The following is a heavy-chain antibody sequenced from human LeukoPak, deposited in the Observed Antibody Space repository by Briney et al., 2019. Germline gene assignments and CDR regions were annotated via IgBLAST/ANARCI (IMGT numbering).Heavy chain of an antibody. CDR3: ATLYGDYNWYFNL. CDR2: ISSSSSYI. J-gene: IGHJ2*01. D-gene: IGHD4-17*01. Sequence: SGGSLRLSCAASGFTFSSYSMNWVRQAPGKGLEWVSSISSSSSYIYYADSVQGRFTTSRDNSKNTLYLQMNSLRAEDTALYYCATLYGDYNWYFNLWGRGTLVTVSS. CDR1: GFTFSSYS. V-gene: IGHV3-21*04.